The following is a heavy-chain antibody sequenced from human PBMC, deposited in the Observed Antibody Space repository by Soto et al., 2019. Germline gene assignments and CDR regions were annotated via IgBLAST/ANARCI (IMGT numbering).Heavy chain of an antibody. V-gene: IGHV3-21*01. CDR1: GFTFGSYS. CDR2: ISSSSSYI. J-gene: IGHJ5*02. CDR3: ARAPLDYYDSSGYWP. D-gene: IGHD3-22*01. Sequence: RLSCAASGFTFGSYSMNWVRQAPGKGLEWGSSISSSSSYIYYADSVKGRFTISRDNAKNSLYLQMNSLRAEDTAVYYCARAPLDYYDSSGYWPWGQGTLVTVSS.